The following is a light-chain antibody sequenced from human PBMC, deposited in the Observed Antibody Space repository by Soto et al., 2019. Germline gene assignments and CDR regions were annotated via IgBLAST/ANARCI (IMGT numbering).Light chain of an antibody. V-gene: IGLV6-57*01. J-gene: IGLJ3*02. CDR1: SGSIASNY. CDR3: QSYDATNQV. Sequence: NFMLTQTHSASESPGKTVIISCTRSSGSIASNYVQWYQQRPGSSPTTVIYEDNQRPSGVPDRFSGSIDSSSNSASLTISGLETEDEADYYCQSYDATNQVFGGGTKLTVL. CDR2: EDN.